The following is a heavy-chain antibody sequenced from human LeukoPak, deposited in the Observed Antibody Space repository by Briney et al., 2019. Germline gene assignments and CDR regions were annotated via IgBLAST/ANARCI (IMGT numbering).Heavy chain of an antibody. J-gene: IGHJ4*02. CDR2: IYYSGST. CDR1: GGSISSSSYY. V-gene: IGHV4-39*07. D-gene: IGHD6-19*01. CDR3: ARGLGYSSGWYY. Sequence: SETLSLTCTVSGGSISSSSYYWGWIRQPPGKGLEWIGSIYYSGSTYYNPSLKSRVTISVDTSKNQFSLKLSSVTAADTAVYYCARGLGYSSGWYYWGQGTLVTVSS.